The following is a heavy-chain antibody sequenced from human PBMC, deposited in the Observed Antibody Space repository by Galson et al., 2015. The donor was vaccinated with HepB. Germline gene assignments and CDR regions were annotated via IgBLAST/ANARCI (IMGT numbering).Heavy chain of an antibody. CDR3: ARDPPIYCGGDCYSKRGGFDY. V-gene: IGHV1-69*04. D-gene: IGHD2-21*02. J-gene: IGHJ4*02. Sequence: SVKVSCKASGGTFSSYAISWVRQAPGQGLEWMGRIIPILGIANYAQKFQGRVTITADKSTSTAYMELSSLRSEDTAVYYCARDPPIYCGGDCYSKRGGFDYWGQGTLVTVSS. CDR2: IIPILGIA. CDR1: GGTFSSYA.